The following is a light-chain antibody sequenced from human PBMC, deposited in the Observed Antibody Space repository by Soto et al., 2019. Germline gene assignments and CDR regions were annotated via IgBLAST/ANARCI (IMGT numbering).Light chain of an antibody. CDR2: GAS. V-gene: IGKV3-20*01. CDR3: QQYGSSST. CDR1: QSVSSSY. Sequence: EIVLTQSPGTLSLSPGERATLSCRASQSVSSSYLAWYQQKPGQAPRLLIYGASSRPTGIPDRFSGSGSGTYFTLTISRLAPEDFAVYYCQQYGSSSTFGQGTRLENK. J-gene: IGKJ5*01.